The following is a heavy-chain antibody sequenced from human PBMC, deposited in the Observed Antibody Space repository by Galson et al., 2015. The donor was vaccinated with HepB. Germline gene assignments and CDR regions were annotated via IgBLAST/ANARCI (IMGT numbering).Heavy chain of an antibody. CDR2: IIPIFGTA. CDR1: GGTFSSYA. D-gene: IGHD4/OR15-4a*01. CDR3: ARVARTNYADY. Sequence: SVKVSCKASGGTFSSYAISWVRQAPGQGLEWTGGIIPIFGTANYAQKFQGRVTITADNSTNTAYMELSSLKSEDTAVCYCARVARTNYADYWGQGTLVTVSS. V-gene: IGHV1-69*06. J-gene: IGHJ4*02.